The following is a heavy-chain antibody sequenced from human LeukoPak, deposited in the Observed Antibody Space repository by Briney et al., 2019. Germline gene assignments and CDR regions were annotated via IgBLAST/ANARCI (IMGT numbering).Heavy chain of an antibody. V-gene: IGHV3-48*04. Sequence: PGGSPRLSCAASGFTFSGYDMSWVRQAPGKGLEWVSYTSSSSSTIYYADSVKSRFTISRDNAKNSLYLQMNSLRAEDTAVYYCARLRYYGMDVWGQGTTVTVSS. CDR3: ARLRYYGMDV. J-gene: IGHJ6*02. CDR2: TSSSSSTI. CDR1: GFTFSGYD.